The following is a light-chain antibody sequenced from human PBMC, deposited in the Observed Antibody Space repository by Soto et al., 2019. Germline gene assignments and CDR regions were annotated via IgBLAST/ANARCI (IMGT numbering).Light chain of an antibody. CDR3: SSYTGSSTI. J-gene: IGLJ2*01. Sequence: QSVLTQPASVSGSPGQSITISCTGTINDIGSYKYVSWYQQHPGRAPQLIIYDVSYRPSGVSDRFSGSKSGNTASLTISGLRAEAEADYYCSSYTGSSTIFGGGTKLTVL. CDR1: INDIGSYKY. CDR2: DVS. V-gene: IGLV2-14*01.